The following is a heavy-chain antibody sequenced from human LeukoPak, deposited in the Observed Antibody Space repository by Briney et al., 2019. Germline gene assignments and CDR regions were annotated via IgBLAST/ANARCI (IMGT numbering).Heavy chain of an antibody. J-gene: IGHJ6*04. CDR2: ISSSGSNI. Sequence: GGSLRLSCAASGFTLSSYEMNWVRQAPGEGLEGVSYISSSGSNIYYADSVKGRFTISRDNAKNSLYLQMNSLRAEDTAVYYCASQLRSRYYYYYGMDVWGKGTTVTVSS. CDR3: ASQLRSRYYYYYGMDV. CDR1: GFTLSSYE. D-gene: IGHD2-2*01. V-gene: IGHV3-48*03.